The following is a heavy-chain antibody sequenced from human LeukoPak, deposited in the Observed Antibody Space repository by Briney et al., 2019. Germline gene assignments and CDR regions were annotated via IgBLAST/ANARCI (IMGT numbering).Heavy chain of an antibody. D-gene: IGHD6-13*01. CDR1: GFTFSSYW. Sequence: GGSLRLSCAASGFTFSSYWMSWVRQAPGKGLEWVANIKQDGSEKYYVDSVKGRFTISRDNAKNSLYLQMNSQRAEDTAVYYCARDLERIAAAGRVYYYYGMDVWGQGTTVTVSS. CDR3: ARDLERIAAAGRVYYYYGMDV. V-gene: IGHV3-7*03. CDR2: IKQDGSEK. J-gene: IGHJ6*02.